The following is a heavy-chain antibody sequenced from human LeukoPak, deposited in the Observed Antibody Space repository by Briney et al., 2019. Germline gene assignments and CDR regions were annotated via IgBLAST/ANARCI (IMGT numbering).Heavy chain of an antibody. Sequence: GGSLRLSCAASEFSVGSNYMTWVRQAPGKGLEWVSLIYSGGSTYYADSVKGRFTISRDNSKNSLYLQMNSLRAEDTAMYYCATPRGGKLLLDAFDIWGQGTMVIVSS. CDR1: EFSVGSNY. CDR3: ATPRGGKLLLDAFDI. J-gene: IGHJ3*02. D-gene: IGHD2-15*01. V-gene: IGHV3-66*01. CDR2: IYSGGST.